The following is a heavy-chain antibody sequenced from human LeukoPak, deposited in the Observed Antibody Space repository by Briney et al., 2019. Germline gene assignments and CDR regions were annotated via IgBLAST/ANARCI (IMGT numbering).Heavy chain of an antibody. CDR3: TTDPGRGVRGS. D-gene: IGHD3-10*01. V-gene: IGHV3-15*01. J-gene: IGHJ5*02. CDR2: IKGKGNGGTI. CDR1: GVAFPNAW. Sequence: GGSLRLSCAASGVAFPNAWVNWVRQAPGKGLERVGHIKGKGNGGTIDYAAPVKGRFTISGDESKNTLYLQRNSLEPEDPAVYFCTTDPGRGVRGSWGEGTLVTVSS.